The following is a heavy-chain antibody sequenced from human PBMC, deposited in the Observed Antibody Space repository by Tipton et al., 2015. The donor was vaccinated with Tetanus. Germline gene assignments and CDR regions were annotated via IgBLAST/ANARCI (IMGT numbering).Heavy chain of an antibody. CDR3: ARAPPEYCSGGSCSPSQFDP. D-gene: IGHD2-15*01. CDR1: GGSVSSGSYY. V-gene: IGHV4-61*01. Sequence: TLSLTCTVSGGSVSSGSYYWSWIRQPPGKGLEWIGYIYYSGSTNYNPSLKSRVTISVDTSKNQFSLKLSSVTAADTAVYYCARAPPEYCSGGSCSPSQFDPWGQGTLVTVSS. J-gene: IGHJ5*02. CDR2: IYYSGST.